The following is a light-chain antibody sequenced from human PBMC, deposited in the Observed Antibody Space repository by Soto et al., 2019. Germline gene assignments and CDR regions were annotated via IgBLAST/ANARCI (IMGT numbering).Light chain of an antibody. Sequence: QSVLTQPPSVSEAPRQRVTISCSGSSSNIGNNAVNWYQQLPGKAPKLLIYYDDLLPSGVSDRFFGSKSGTSASLAISGLQSEDEADYYCAAWDDSLNGVVFGGVTKLPVL. CDR1: SSNIGNNA. CDR2: YDD. J-gene: IGLJ2*01. V-gene: IGLV1-36*01. CDR3: AAWDDSLNGVV.